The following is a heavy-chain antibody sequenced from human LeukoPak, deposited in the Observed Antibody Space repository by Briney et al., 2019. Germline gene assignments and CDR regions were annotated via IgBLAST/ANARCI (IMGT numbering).Heavy chain of an antibody. CDR2: IYYSGST. D-gene: IGHD3-10*01. Sequence: PSQTLSLTCTVSGGSISSGGYYWSWIRQPPGKGLEWIGYIYYSGSTNYNPSLKSRVTISVDTSKNQFSLKLSSVTAADTAVYYCAREYYYGSGSRGAHNWFDPWGQGTLVTVSS. CDR3: AREYYYGSGSRGAHNWFDP. J-gene: IGHJ5*02. CDR1: GGSISSGGYY. V-gene: IGHV4-61*08.